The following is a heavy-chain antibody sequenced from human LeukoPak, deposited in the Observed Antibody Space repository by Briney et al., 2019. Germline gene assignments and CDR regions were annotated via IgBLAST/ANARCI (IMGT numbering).Heavy chain of an antibody. J-gene: IGHJ5*02. CDR3: ARELAVAPNWFDP. D-gene: IGHD6-19*01. V-gene: IGHV4-39*02. CDR1: GGSISSSSYY. CDR2: IYYSGST. Sequence: SETLSLTCTVSGGSISSSSYYWGWIRQPPGKGLEWIGSIYYSGSTYYNPPLKSRVTISVGTSKNQFSLKLSSVTAADTAVYYCARELAVAPNWFDPWGQGTLVTVSS.